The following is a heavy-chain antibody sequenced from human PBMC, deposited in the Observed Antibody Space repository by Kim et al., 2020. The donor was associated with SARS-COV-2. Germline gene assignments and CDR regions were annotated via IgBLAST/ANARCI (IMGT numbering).Heavy chain of an antibody. Sequence: GNTNYAQKRQGRVTMTTDTSTSTAYMELRSLRSDDTAVYYCARDGLGMDVWGQGTTVTVSS. V-gene: IGHV1-18*01. CDR3: ARDGLGMDV. CDR2: GNT. J-gene: IGHJ6*02.